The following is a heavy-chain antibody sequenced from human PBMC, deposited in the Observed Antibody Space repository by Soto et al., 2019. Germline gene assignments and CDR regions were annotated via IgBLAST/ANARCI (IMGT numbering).Heavy chain of an antibody. D-gene: IGHD6-13*01. CDR1: GFTFSSYA. CDR3: ARSAIAAAGFAEFDP. Sequence: GGSLRLSCAASGFTFSSYAMHWVRQAPGKGLEWVAVISYGGSNKYYADSVKGRFTISRDNSKNTLYLQMNSLRAEDTAVYYCARSAIAAAGFAEFDPWGQGTLVTVSS. CDR2: ISYGGSNK. J-gene: IGHJ5*02. V-gene: IGHV3-30-3*01.